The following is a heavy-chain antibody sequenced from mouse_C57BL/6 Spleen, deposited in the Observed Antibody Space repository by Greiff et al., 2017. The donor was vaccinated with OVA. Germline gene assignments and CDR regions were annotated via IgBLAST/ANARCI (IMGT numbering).Heavy chain of an antibody. CDR3: ARSLYERYFDY. D-gene: IGHD2-3*01. Sequence: QVQLQQPGAELVKPGASVKLSCKASGYTFTSYWMQWVKQRPGQGLEWIGEIDPSDSYTNYNQKFKGKATLTVDTSSSTAYMQLSSLTSEDSAVYYCARSLYERYFDYWGQGTTLTVSS. CDR1: GYTFTSYW. V-gene: IGHV1-50*01. J-gene: IGHJ2*01. CDR2: IDPSDSYT.